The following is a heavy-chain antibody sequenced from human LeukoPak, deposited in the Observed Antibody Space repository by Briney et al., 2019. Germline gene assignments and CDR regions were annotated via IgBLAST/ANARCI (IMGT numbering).Heavy chain of an antibody. Sequence: PGGSLRLSCAASGFTFSSYGIHWVRQAPGKGLEWVAFIRYDGSNKYYADSAKGRFTISRDNSKNTLYLQMNSLRTEDTAVYYCAKDRTWYCTSTSCYAGFDYWGQGTLVTVSS. CDR1: GFTFSSYG. V-gene: IGHV3-30*02. D-gene: IGHD2-2*01. CDR3: AKDRTWYCTSTSCYAGFDY. CDR2: IRYDGSNK. J-gene: IGHJ4*02.